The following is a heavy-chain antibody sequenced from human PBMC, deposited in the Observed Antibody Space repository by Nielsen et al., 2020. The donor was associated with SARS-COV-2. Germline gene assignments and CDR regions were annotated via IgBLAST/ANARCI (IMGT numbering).Heavy chain of an antibody. Sequence: WVRQAPGKGLEWVAVIWYDGGNEYYADSVKGRFTISRDNSKNTLYVQMNSLRAEDTAVYFCAKGSVYMEYFDHWGQGTLVTVSS. CDR2: IWYDGGNE. D-gene: IGHD5-18*01. V-gene: IGHV3-33*06. CDR3: AKGSVYMEYFDH. J-gene: IGHJ1*01.